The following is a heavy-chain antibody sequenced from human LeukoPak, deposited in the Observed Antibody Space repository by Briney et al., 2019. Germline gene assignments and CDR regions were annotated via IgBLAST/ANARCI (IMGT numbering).Heavy chain of an antibody. CDR2: ISNSGSII. V-gene: IGHV3-11*04. Sequence: PGGSLRLSCAASGFTFSDYYMTWIRQAPGKGLEWVSYISNSGSIIYYVDSVKGRFTISRDNAKNSLYLQMNSLRAEDTAVYYCARVDTIYDSSGYYTYWGQGTLVTVSS. CDR3: ARVDTIYDSSGYYTY. D-gene: IGHD3-22*01. CDR1: GFTFSDYY. J-gene: IGHJ4*02.